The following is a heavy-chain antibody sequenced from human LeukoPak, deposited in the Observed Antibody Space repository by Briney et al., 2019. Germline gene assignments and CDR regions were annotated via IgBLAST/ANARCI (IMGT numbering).Heavy chain of an antibody. J-gene: IGHJ3*02. V-gene: IGHV4-61*02. D-gene: IGHD2-8*02. CDR2: IYTTRST. CDR1: GGSIRSGDYY. Sequence: SQTLSLTCTVSGGSIRSGDYYWSWIRQPAGKGLEWIGRIYTTRSTNYNPSLKSRVTISVDTSKDQFSLKLSSVTAADTAVYYCARDLYWAFDIWGQGTMVTVSS. CDR3: ARDLYWAFDI.